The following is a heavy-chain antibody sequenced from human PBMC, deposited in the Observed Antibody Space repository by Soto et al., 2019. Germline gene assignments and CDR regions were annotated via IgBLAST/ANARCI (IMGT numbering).Heavy chain of an antibody. CDR2: ISGSGGST. D-gene: IGHD2-15*01. Sequence: EVQLLESGGGLVQPGGSLRLSCAASEFTFSSYAMTWVRQAPGQGLEWVSGISGSGGSTYYADSVKGRFTISRDNSRNTLYLQMNSLRAEDTAVYYCTKDHLAGYCRASSCYEDAFDIWGQGTMVTVSS. CDR1: EFTFSSYA. CDR3: TKDHLAGYCRASSCYEDAFDI. V-gene: IGHV3-23*01. J-gene: IGHJ3*02.